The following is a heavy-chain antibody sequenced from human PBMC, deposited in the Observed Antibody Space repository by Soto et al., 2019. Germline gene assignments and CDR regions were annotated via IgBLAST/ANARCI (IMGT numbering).Heavy chain of an antibody. CDR3: AHRQRYPGSEAFDI. D-gene: IGHD1-20*01. CDR1: GFSLSTSGVG. Sequence: SGPTLVNPTQTLTLTCTFSGFSLSTSGVGVGWIRQPPGKALEWLALIYWDDDKRYSPSLKSRLTITKDTSKNQVILTMTNMDPVDTATYFCAHRQRYPGSEAFDIWGQGTMVTVSS. J-gene: IGHJ3*02. CDR2: IYWDDDK. V-gene: IGHV2-5*02.